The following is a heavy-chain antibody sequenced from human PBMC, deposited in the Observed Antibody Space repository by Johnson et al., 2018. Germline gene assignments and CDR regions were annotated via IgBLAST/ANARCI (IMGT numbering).Heavy chain of an antibody. CDR3: AKVMSTAMAGEIDY. CDR2: ISGSGGAT. Sequence: VQLVESGGGLVQPGGSLRLSCAASGFTFSSYAMAWVRQAPWKGLEWVSGISGSGGATGYADSVKGRFTISRDNSKNTLYLNENSRSAEDTAVYYCAKVMSTAMAGEIDYCGQGTLVIVSS. V-gene: IGHV3-23*04. J-gene: IGHJ4*02. CDR1: GFTFSSYA. D-gene: IGHD6-19*01.